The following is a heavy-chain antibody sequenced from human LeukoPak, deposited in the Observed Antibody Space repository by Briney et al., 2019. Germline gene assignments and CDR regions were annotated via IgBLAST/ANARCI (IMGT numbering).Heavy chain of an antibody. D-gene: IGHD3-10*01. J-gene: IGHJ5*02. Sequence: SLKVSSKASGDTFITYTISWVRQAPGQGLEWMGRIIPIFGRANYAQKFQGRVPITADESKSTAYLELSSLRSEDTAVYYCARAKYYYGSENWFDPWGQGTLVTVSS. CDR1: GDTFITYT. CDR2: IIPIFGRA. CDR3: ARAKYYYGSENWFDP. V-gene: IGHV1-69*13.